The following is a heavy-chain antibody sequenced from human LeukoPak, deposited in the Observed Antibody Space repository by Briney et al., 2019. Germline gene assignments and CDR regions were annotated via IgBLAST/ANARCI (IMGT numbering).Heavy chain of an antibody. Sequence: PVKVSCKASGGTFSSYAISWVRQAPGQGLEWMGGIIPIFGTANYAQKFQGRVTITADESTSTAYMELSSLRSEDTAVYYCAREIKFSSGCFDYWGQGTLVTVSS. CDR2: IIPIFGTA. J-gene: IGHJ4*02. CDR1: GGTFSSYA. CDR3: AREIKFSSGCFDY. D-gene: IGHD6-19*01. V-gene: IGHV1-69*01.